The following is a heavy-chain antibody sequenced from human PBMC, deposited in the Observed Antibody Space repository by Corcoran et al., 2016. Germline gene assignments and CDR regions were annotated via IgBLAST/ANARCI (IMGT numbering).Heavy chain of an antibody. CDR1: GFTFSDST. J-gene: IGHJ4*02. Sequence: EVQLVESGGGLVQPGGSLRLSCAASGFTFSDSTMKWVRQAPGKGLEWISLISSSSSDIRYSDSVKGRFTTSRDNAKNSLYFQMNSLRAEDTAVYYCARDLNWAFDSWGQGILVTVSS. CDR2: ISSSSSDI. CDR3: ARDLNWAFDS. D-gene: IGHD7-27*01. V-gene: IGHV3-48*04.